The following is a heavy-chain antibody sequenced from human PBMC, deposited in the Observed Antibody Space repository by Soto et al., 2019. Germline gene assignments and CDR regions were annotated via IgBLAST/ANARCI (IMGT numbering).Heavy chain of an antibody. D-gene: IGHD5-12*01. V-gene: IGHV3-23*01. CDR1: GFTFSNYA. CDR2: ISGSGGST. J-gene: IGHJ4*02. CDR3: AKDSGSSGLFDY. Sequence: EVQLLESGGGLVQPGGSLRLSCAVSGFTFSNYAMNWVRQAPGKGLEWVSVISGSGGSTFYADSVKGRFTISRDNSKKTLHLQMNSLRAEDTAVYYCAKDSGSSGLFDYWGQGTLVAVSS.